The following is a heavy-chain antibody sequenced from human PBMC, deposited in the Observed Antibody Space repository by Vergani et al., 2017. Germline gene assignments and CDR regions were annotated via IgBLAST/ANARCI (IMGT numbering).Heavy chain of an antibody. CDR3: VRDQVTMLRGSDALDI. V-gene: IGHV3-49*03. Sequence: EVQLVESGGDLVQPARSLRLSCTASGFTFGYYAMDWFRQAPGQGLEWVGGIRSKAYGQATIYAASVKGRFTISRDDSKSIAYLQMNNLPTEDTAMYYCVRDQVTMLRGSDALDIWGQGTMVTVSS. CDR2: IRSKAYGQAT. CDR1: GFTFGYYA. D-gene: IGHD3-10*01. J-gene: IGHJ3*02.